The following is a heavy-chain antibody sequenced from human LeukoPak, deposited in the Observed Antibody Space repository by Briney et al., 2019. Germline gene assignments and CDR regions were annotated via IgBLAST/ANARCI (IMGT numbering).Heavy chain of an antibody. Sequence: PSETLSLTCTVSGGSISSSSYYWGWIRQPPGKGLEWIGSIYYSGGTYYNPSLKSRVTISVDTSKNQFSLKLSSVTAADTAVYYCARLKNSGYDYNWYFDLWGRGTLATVSS. V-gene: IGHV4-39*01. CDR1: GGSISSSSYY. CDR3: ARLKNSGYDYNWYFDL. CDR2: IYYSGGT. J-gene: IGHJ2*01. D-gene: IGHD5-12*01.